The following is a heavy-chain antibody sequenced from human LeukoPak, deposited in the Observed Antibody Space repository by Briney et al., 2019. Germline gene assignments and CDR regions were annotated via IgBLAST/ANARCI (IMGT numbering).Heavy chain of an antibody. CDR2: MNPNSGNT. J-gene: IGHJ4*02. CDR3: ARDSGSTFDY. CDR1: GYTFTSYD. Sequence: GASVKVSCKASGYTFTSYDINWVRQATGQGLEWMGWMNPNSGNTGYAQKFQGRVTMTTDTSTSTAYMELRSLRSDDTAVYYCARDSGSTFDYWGQGTLVTVSS. D-gene: IGHD1-26*01. V-gene: IGHV1-8*01.